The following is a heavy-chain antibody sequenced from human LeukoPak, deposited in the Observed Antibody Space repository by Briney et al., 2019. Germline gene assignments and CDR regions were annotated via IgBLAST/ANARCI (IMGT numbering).Heavy chain of an antibody. D-gene: IGHD3-10*01. CDR3: ARDPVRFGETKLYYYGMDV. Sequence: ASVKVSCTASGYTFTSYYMHWVRQAPGQGLEWMGIINPSGGSTSYAQKVQGRVTMTRDTSTSTVYIELSSLRSEDTAVYYCARDPVRFGETKLYYYGMDVWGQGTTVTVSS. CDR2: INPSGGST. CDR1: GYTFTSYY. V-gene: IGHV1-46*01. J-gene: IGHJ6*02.